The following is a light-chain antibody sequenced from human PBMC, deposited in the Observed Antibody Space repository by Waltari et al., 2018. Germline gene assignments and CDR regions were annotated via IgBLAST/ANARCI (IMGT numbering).Light chain of an antibody. J-gene: IGLJ2*01. CDR1: NIGSKN. Sequence: YVLTQPPSVSVAPGETARISCGGNNIGSKNVYWCQQKAGQAPVLVVYNDRDRPSGIPERFSGSNSGNTATLTISRVEAGDEADYYCQVWDTNSGEVFGGGTKVTVL. V-gene: IGLV3-21*02. CDR3: QVWDTNSGEV. CDR2: NDR.